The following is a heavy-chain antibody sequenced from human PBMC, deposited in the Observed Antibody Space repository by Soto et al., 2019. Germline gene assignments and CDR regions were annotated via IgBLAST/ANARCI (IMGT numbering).Heavy chain of an antibody. CDR1: GGSISSGGYS. CDR3: ARAIRIVGATVYNWFDP. CDR2: IYHSGST. J-gene: IGHJ5*02. Sequence: SETLSLTCAVSGGSISSGGYSWSWIRQPPGKGLEWIGYIYHSGSTYYNPSLKSRVTISVDRSKNQFSLKLSSVTAADTAVYYCARAIRIVGATVYNWFDPWGQGTLVTVSS. V-gene: IGHV4-30-2*01. D-gene: IGHD1-26*01.